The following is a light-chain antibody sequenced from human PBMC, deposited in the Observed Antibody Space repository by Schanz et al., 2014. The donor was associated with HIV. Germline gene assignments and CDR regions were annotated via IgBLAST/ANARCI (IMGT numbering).Light chain of an antibody. CDR3: AAWDVNLNGPV. V-gene: IGLV1-47*01. J-gene: IGLJ2*01. Sequence: QSVLTQPPSASGTPGQRVTISCSGFSSKIGSNYVYWYQHLPGTAPKLLIYRTNQRPSGVPDRFSGSRSGTSASLAISGLQSEDEADYYCAAWDVNLNGPVFGGGTKVTVL. CDR2: RTN. CDR1: SSKIGSNY.